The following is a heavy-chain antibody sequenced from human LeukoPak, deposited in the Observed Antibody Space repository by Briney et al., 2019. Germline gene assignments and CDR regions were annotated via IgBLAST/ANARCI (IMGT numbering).Heavy chain of an antibody. V-gene: IGHV4-38-2*02. CDR1: GYSISSGYY. D-gene: IGHD3-3*01. J-gene: IGHJ4*02. Sequence: SETLSLTCTVSGYSISSGYYWGWIRQPPGKGLEWIGSIYHSGSTYYDPSLKSRATISVDTSKNQFSLKLSSVTAADTAVYYCASISHYDFWSGPNYWGQGTLVTVSS. CDR3: ASISHYDFWSGPNY. CDR2: IYHSGST.